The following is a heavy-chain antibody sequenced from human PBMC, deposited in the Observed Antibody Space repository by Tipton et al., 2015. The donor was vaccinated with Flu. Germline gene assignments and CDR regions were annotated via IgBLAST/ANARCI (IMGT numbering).Heavy chain of an antibody. J-gene: IGHJ5*01. CDR2: IGQSGNT. CDR3: ARRDYSNYVSDPKNWFDS. Sequence: TLSLTCAVSGYSIRSSNYYWGWIRQPPGKGLEWIGNIGQSGNTHYSPSLRSRVTMSVDRSKNQFSLTLGSVTAADTAVYYCARRDYSNYVSDPKNWFDSWGQGTLVTVSS. D-gene: IGHD4-11*01. V-gene: IGHV4-61*05. CDR1: GYSIRSSNYY.